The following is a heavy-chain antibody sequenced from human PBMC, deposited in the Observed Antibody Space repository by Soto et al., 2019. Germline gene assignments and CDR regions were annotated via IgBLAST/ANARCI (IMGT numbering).Heavy chain of an antibody. CDR1: GGSFNDYY. D-gene: IGHD3-3*01. Sequence: SETLSLTCAVYGGSFNDYYWSWIRQPPGKGLEWIGEINHRGSTDYNPSLKSRVTISVDTSKNQFSLKLSSVIAADTAVYYCARQGGDFWSGYLRLYYMDVWGQGTTVTVSS. J-gene: IGHJ6*03. CDR3: ARQGGDFWSGYLRLYYMDV. CDR2: INHRGST. V-gene: IGHV4-34*01.